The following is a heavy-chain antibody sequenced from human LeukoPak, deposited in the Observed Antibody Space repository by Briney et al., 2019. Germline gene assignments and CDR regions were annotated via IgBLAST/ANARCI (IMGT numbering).Heavy chain of an antibody. D-gene: IGHD6-25*01. Sequence: PGGSLRLSCAASGFTFSSYSINWVRQAPGKGLEWASYISSSSRTIYYADSVKGRFTTSRDNAKNSLFLQMNSLRDEDTAVYYCARHGAASLYSYGLDVWGQGTTVTVSS. CDR3: ARHGAASLYSYGLDV. CDR2: ISSSSRTI. J-gene: IGHJ6*02. V-gene: IGHV3-48*02. CDR1: GFTFSSYS.